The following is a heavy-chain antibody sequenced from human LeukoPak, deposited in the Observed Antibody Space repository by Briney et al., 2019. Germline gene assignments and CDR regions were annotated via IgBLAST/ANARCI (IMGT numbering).Heavy chain of an antibody. Sequence: GGSLRLSGAASGFTCSSYGMYWVRQAPGKGLEWVAFIWYDGSDIYYSDSVKGRFTISRDNSNNTLYLQMNSLRAEDTAVYYCAKDGGFHYMDVWGKGTTVIVSS. CDR3: AKDGGFHYMDV. CDR1: GFTCSSYG. V-gene: IGHV3-30*02. J-gene: IGHJ6*03. CDR2: IWYDGSDI. D-gene: IGHD3-10*01.